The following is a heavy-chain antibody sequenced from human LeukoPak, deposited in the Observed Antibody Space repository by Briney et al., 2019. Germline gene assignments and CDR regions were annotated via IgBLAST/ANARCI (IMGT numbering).Heavy chain of an antibody. V-gene: IGHV3-33*01. D-gene: IGHD6-19*01. Sequence: GGSLRLSCAASGFTFSNYGIHWVRQAPGKGLEWVAVIWYDGTKKYYADSVEGRFTISRDNSKNTLYLKMNSLRAEATAMYYCAREADSSGWYPYYYYGMDVWGQGTTVTVSS. J-gene: IGHJ6*02. CDR2: IWYDGTKK. CDR1: GFTFSNYG. CDR3: AREADSSGWYPYYYYGMDV.